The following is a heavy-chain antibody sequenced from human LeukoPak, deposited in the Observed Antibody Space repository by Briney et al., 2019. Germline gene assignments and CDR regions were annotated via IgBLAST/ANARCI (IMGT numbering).Heavy chain of an antibody. J-gene: IGHJ4*02. D-gene: IGHD3-3*01. V-gene: IGHV3-64*01. CDR3: ARQVYDFWGGYYSDY. Sequence: PGGSLRLSCAASGFTFSSYAMHWVRQAPGKGLEYVSAISSNGGSTYYANSVKGRFTISRDNSKNTLYLQMGSLRAEDMAVYYCARQVYDFWGGYYSDYWGQGTLVTVSS. CDR1: GFTFSSYA. CDR2: ISSNGGST.